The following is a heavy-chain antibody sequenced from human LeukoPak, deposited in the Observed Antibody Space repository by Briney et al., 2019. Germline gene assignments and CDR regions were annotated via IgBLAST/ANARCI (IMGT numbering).Heavy chain of an antibody. CDR1: GFTVSSNY. V-gene: IGHV3-53*01. J-gene: IGHJ2*01. CDR3: GRLALTPWYFDL. CDR2: IYSDGRT. D-gene: IGHD5-12*01. Sequence: GGSLRLSCAASGFTVSSNYINWVRQAPGKGLEWVSIIYSDGRTFYAGSVKGRFTISRDNSKNTVYLQMNSLRVEDTAVYYCGRLALTPWYFDLWGRGTLVTVSS.